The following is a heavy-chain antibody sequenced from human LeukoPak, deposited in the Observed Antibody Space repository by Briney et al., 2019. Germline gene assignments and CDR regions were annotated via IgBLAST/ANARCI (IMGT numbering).Heavy chain of an antibody. J-gene: IGHJ4*02. CDR1: GFTFSSYW. V-gene: IGHV3-74*01. CDR3: ARRLLTGYYEF. Sequence: GGSLRLSCAASGFTFSSYWMHWVRQAPGKGLVWVSRINTDVSSTSYADSVKGRFTISRDNAKNTLYLQMNSLGVEDTAVYYCARRLLTGYYEFWGQGTLVTVSS. CDR2: INTDVSST. D-gene: IGHD3-9*01.